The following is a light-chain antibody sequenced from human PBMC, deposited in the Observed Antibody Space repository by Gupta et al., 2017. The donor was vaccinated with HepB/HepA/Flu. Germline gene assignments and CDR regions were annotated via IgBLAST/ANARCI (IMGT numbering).Light chain of an antibody. V-gene: IGLV1-44*01. Sequence: QSVLTPPPSASGTTGQRVTISCSGSSSNIGSNTVNWYQQLPGTAPKLLIYSNNQRPSGVPDRFSGSKSGTSASLAISGLQSEDEADYYCAAWDDSLNGHVFGTGTKVTVL. CDR2: SNN. CDR1: SSNIGSNT. J-gene: IGLJ1*01. CDR3: AAWDDSLNGHV.